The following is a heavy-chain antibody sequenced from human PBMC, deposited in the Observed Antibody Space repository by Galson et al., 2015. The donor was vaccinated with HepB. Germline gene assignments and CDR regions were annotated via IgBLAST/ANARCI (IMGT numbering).Heavy chain of an antibody. Sequence: SVKVSCKASGGTFRNFAITWVRQAPGQGLEWMGGIIPMFGPPNYAQKFQGRVTITADKSTSTAYMELSSLRSEDTAIYYCARELFKYGLDVWGQGTTVTVSS. J-gene: IGHJ6*02. CDR3: ARELFKYGLDV. V-gene: IGHV1-69*06. CDR1: GGTFRNFA. CDR2: IIPMFGPP. D-gene: IGHD2-21*01.